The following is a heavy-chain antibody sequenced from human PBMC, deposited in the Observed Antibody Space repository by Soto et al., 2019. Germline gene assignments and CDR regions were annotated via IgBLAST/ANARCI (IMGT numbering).Heavy chain of an antibody. V-gene: IGHV1-69*01. CDR1: GGTFSSYA. Sequence: QVQLVQSGAEVTKPGSSVKVSCKASGGTFSSYAISWVRQAPGQGLEWMGGIIPISGTANYAQKFQGIVTITADESTSTAYMELSSLRSEDTAVYYCARSQGSSTSLEIYYYYYYGMDVWGQGTTVTVSS. D-gene: IGHD2-2*01. CDR3: ARSQGSSTSLEIYYYYYYGMDV. CDR2: IIPISGTA. J-gene: IGHJ6*02.